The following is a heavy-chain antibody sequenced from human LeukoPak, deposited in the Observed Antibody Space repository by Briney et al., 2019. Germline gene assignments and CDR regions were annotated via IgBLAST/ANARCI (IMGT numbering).Heavy chain of an antibody. CDR2: INQDGSQK. J-gene: IGHJ4*02. D-gene: IGHD2-15*01. V-gene: IGHV3-7*05. CDR3: ARALVGDGSSTY. CDR1: GFTFSGYW. Sequence: GGSLRLSCAASGFTFSGYWMTWVRQAPGKGLEWVANINQDGSQKYYVDSVKGRFTVSRDNAETSLFLQMNSLRGEDTAVYYCARALVGDGSSTYWGQGTQVTVSS.